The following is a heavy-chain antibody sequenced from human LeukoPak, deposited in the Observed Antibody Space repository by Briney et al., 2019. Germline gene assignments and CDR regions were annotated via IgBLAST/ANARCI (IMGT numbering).Heavy chain of an antibody. CDR2: IYSGGST. V-gene: IGHV3-66*01. CDR3: ARDIQGYCSSTSCYFDGMDV. CDR1: GFTFSSYA. Sequence: PGGSLRLSCAASGFTFSSYAMSWVRQAPGKGLEWVSVIYSGGSTYYADSVKGRFTISRDNSKNTLYLQMNSLRAEDTAVYYCARDIQGYCSSTSCYFDGMDVWGQGTTVTVSS. D-gene: IGHD2-2*01. J-gene: IGHJ6*02.